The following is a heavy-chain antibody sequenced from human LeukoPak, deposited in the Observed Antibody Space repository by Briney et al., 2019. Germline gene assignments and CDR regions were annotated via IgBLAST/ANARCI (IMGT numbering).Heavy chain of an antibody. CDR2: INSDGSST. J-gene: IGHJ6*03. CDR1: GFTFSSYW. D-gene: IGHD3-10*01. CDR3: ARDNWDYYGSGSYYNVPPLYYYYYYYMDV. Sequence: GGSLRLSCAASGFTFSSYWMHWVRQAPGKGLVWVSRINSDGSSTSYADSVKGRFTISRDNAKNTLYLQMNSLRAEDTAAYYCARDNWDYYGSGSYYNVPPLYYYYYYYMDVWGKGTTVTISS. V-gene: IGHV3-74*01.